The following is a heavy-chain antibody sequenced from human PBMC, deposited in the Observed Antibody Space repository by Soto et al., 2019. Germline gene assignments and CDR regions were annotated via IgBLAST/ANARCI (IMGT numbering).Heavy chain of an antibody. CDR2: TGGGGVST. D-gene: IGHD2-15*01. Sequence: EVQLLESGGGLVEPGGSLRLSCAASGFTFRSYAMTWVRQAPGKGLEWVSYTGGGGVSTYYADSVKGRFTSSRDDSKNTLYLQVNSLRAEDTALYYCAKIVGGGSHHDAFDIWGQGTMVTVSS. CDR3: AKIVGGGSHHDAFDI. J-gene: IGHJ3*02. V-gene: IGHV3-23*01. CDR1: GFTFRSYA.